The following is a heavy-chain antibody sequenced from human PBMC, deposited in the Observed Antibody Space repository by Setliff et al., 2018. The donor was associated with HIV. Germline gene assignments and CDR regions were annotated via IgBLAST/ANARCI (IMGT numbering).Heavy chain of an antibody. CDR1: GFTFSSYG. Sequence: GGSLRLSCAASGFTFSSYGMHWVRQAPGKGLEWVAFIRYDGSNKYYADSVKGRFTISRDNSKNTLYLQMNSLRAEDTAVYYCAKQTVSSSWSNWFDPWGQGTLVTSPQ. J-gene: IGHJ5*02. CDR2: IRYDGSNK. CDR3: AKQTVSSSWSNWFDP. V-gene: IGHV3-30*02. D-gene: IGHD6-13*01.